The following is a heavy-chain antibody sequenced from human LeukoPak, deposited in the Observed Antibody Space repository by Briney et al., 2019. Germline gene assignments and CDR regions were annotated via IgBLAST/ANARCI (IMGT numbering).Heavy chain of an antibody. V-gene: IGHV3-48*03. CDR3: ARDSSTRGYSYGQTAGFDY. CDR1: GFTFSTYE. CDR2: ISRDGAS. Sequence: GGSLRLSCAASGFTFSTYEMNWVRQAPGKGLEWVSYISRDGASYYADSVKGRITISRDNAKNSLYLQMNSLRAGDTAVYYCARDSSTRGYSYGQTAGFDYWGQGTLVTVSS. J-gene: IGHJ4*02. D-gene: IGHD5-18*01.